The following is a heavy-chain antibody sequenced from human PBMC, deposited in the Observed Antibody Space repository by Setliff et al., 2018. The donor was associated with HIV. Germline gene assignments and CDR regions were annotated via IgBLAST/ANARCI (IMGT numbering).Heavy chain of an antibody. CDR2: IIPIFGTA. J-gene: IGHJ3*01. V-gene: IGHV1-69*05. CDR1: VCTFSSYA. CDR3: ARVPYRSAWFSGGHDAFDV. D-gene: IGHD6-19*01. Sequence: GASVKVSCKASVCTFSSYAISWVRTAPGQGLGWMGGIIPIFGTANYAQKFQGRATMTTDTSTSTGYMELRSLRSDDTAVYYCARVPYRSAWFSGGHDAFDVWGQGTMVTVSS.